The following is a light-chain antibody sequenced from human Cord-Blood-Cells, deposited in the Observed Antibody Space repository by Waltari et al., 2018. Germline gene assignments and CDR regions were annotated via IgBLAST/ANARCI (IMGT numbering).Light chain of an antibody. Sequence: DIQMTQSPSYMPASVTFRVTITCQASQDISNYLNLYQQKPGKAPKLLIYDASNLETGVPSRFSGSGSGTDFTFTISSLQPEDIATYYCQQYDNLPRSFGQGTKLEIK. CDR1: QDISNY. CDR2: DAS. J-gene: IGKJ2*03. V-gene: IGKV1-33*01. CDR3: QQYDNLPRS.